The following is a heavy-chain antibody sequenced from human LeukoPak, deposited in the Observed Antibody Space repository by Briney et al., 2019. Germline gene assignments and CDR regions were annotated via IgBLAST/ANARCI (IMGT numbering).Heavy chain of an antibody. Sequence: GGSLRLSCAASGFTFSSYAMSWVRQAPGKGLEWVSAISGSGGSTYYADSVKGRFTISRDNSKNTLYLHMNSLRAEDTAVYYCANLEPGIVVVPSGHFDYWGQGTLVTVSS. J-gene: IGHJ4*02. CDR2: ISGSGGST. D-gene: IGHD3-22*01. CDR1: GFTFSSYA. V-gene: IGHV3-23*01. CDR3: ANLEPGIVVVPSGHFDY.